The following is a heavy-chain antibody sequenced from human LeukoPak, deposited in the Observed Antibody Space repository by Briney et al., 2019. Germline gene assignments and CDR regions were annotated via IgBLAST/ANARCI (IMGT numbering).Heavy chain of an antibody. CDR3: ASKEPFYDVLTGYYGGTFDI. D-gene: IGHD3-9*01. Sequence: SQTLSLTCSVSGGSVNSNDHYWSWIRQSPGRGLEWIGSIYYRGNTYYSPSLEGRVSMSMDVPRNQFSLQMNSVTAADTAVYYCASKEPFYDVLTGYYGGTFDIWGQGTMVTVSS. V-gene: IGHV4-30-4*01. CDR2: IYYRGNT. CDR1: GGSVNSNDHY. J-gene: IGHJ3*02.